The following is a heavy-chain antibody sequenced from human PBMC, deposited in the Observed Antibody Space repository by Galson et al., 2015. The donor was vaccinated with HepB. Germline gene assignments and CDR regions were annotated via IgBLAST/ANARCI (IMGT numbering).Heavy chain of an antibody. CDR1: GFTFSNAW. V-gene: IGHV3-15*01. CDR3: TTVVGGWAFDY. Sequence: SLRLSCSASGFTFSNAWMSWVRQAPGKGLEWVGRIKSKTDGGTTDHTTPVKGRFTISRDDSKNTLSLQMNSLKTEDTAVYYCTTVVGGWAFDYWGQGTLVTVSS. J-gene: IGHJ4*02. CDR2: IKSKTDGGTT. D-gene: IGHD1-26*01.